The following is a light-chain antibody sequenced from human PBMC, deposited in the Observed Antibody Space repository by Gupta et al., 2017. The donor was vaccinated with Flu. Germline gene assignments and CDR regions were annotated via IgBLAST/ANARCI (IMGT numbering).Light chain of an antibody. CDR3: QQYDSFPLT. CDR1: QGIRNY. CDR2: AAS. V-gene: IGKV1-16*01. Sequence: GDSVTITCRASQGIRNYLAWFQQKPGKAPESLIFAASSLQSGVPSRFSGSGSGTDFTLTISSLQPEDFATYYCQQYDSFPLTFGGGTKVEI. J-gene: IGKJ4*01.